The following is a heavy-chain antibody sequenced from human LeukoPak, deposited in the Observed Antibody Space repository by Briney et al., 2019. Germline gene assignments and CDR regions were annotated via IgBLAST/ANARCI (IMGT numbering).Heavy chain of an antibody. J-gene: IGHJ6*02. D-gene: IGHD3-22*01. Sequence: SETLSLACTVSGGSISSYYWSWIRQPPGKGLEWIGYIYYSGSTNYNPSLKSRVTISVDTSKNQFSLKLSSVTAADTAVYYCARYYYDSSGYYYYYYGMDVWGQGTTVTVSS. CDR2: IYYSGST. V-gene: IGHV4-59*01. CDR1: GGSISSYY. CDR3: ARYYYDSSGYYYYYYGMDV.